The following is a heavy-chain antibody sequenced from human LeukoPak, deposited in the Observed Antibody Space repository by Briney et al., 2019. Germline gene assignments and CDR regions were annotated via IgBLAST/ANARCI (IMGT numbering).Heavy chain of an antibody. J-gene: IGHJ4*02. V-gene: IGHV4-4*07. CDR1: GGSISDYY. D-gene: IGHD5-12*01. CDR3: ARGGGVATDY. Sequence: PSETLSLTCTVSGGSISDYYWSWIRQPAGKGLEWIGRIHTSATTNHNPSLKSRVTMSGDTSKNQLSLKLSSVTAADTAVYYCARGGGVATDYWGQGTLVTVSS. CDR2: IHTSATT.